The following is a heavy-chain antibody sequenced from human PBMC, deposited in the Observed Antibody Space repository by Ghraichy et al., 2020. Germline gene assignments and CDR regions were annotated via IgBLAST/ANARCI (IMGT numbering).Heavy chain of an antibody. CDR2: ISSSSSYI. V-gene: IGHV3-21*01. CDR1: GFTFSSSS. CDR3: ARGTTRPPGSHAFDI. J-gene: IGHJ3*02. Sequence: LSLTCAASGFTFSSSSMNWVRQAPGKGLEWVSSISSSSSYIYYADSVKGRFTISRDNAKNSLYLQMNSLRAEDTAVYYCARGTTRPPGSHAFDIWGQVKMVTDSS. D-gene: IGHD1-7*01.